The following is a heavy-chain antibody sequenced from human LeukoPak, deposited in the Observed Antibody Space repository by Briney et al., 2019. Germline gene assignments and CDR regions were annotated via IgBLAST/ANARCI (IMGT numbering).Heavy chain of an antibody. D-gene: IGHD5-18*01. CDR1: GGSISSYY. CDR3: ARLFPRSLRGYRSNFDY. V-gene: IGHV4-4*07. J-gene: IGHJ4*02. Sequence: SETPSLTCTVSGGSISSYYWSWIRQPAGKGLEWIGRIYTSGSTNYNPSLKSRVTMSVDTSKNQFSLKLSSVTAADTAVYYCARLFPRSLRGYRSNFDYWGQGTLVTVSS. CDR2: IYTSGST.